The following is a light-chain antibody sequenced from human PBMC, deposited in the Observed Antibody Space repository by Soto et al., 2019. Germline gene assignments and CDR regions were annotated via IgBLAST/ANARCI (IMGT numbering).Light chain of an antibody. CDR2: GAS. CDR1: QSVTRK. CDR3: QQYNDWPSIT. Sequence: EVVMTQSPATLSLSPGESATLSCRASQSVTRKLAWYQQTPGQAPRLLIYGASIRATGIPARFSGSGSGTEFIITISSLQSEDFALYYCQQYNDWPSITFGQGTRLEIK. J-gene: IGKJ5*01. V-gene: IGKV3-15*01.